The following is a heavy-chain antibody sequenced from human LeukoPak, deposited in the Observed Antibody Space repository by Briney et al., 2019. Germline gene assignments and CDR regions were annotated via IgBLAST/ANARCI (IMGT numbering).Heavy chain of an antibody. Sequence: GGSLRLSCAASGFTFSSYGMHWVRQAPGKGLEWVAVISYDGSNKYYADSVKGQFTISRDNSKNTLYLQMNSLRAEDTAVYYCATGGYSGYEVYYFDYWGQGTLVTVSS. V-gene: IGHV3-30*03. CDR3: ATGGYSGYEVYYFDY. J-gene: IGHJ4*02. CDR1: GFTFSSYG. CDR2: ISYDGSNK. D-gene: IGHD5-12*01.